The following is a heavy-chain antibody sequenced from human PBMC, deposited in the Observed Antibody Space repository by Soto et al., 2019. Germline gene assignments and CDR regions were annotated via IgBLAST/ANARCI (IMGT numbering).Heavy chain of an antibody. CDR1: GGSFSGYY. V-gene: IGHV4-34*01. CDR2: INDRGSI. D-gene: IGHD3-9*01. CDR3: ARESHDILTGPPWVWYFDL. J-gene: IGHJ2*01. Sequence: QVQLQQWGAGPLRPLETLSLTCGVSGGSFSGYYWAWIRQSPGKGLEWIGEINDRGSINYNPSLKSRVSISVDAAKNQYSRKHRSVAAAATAVYYCARESHDILTGPPWVWYFDLWGRGTLVTVSS.